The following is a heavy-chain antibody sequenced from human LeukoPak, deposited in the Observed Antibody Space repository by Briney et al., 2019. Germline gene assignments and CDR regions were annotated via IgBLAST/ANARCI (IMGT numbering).Heavy chain of an antibody. D-gene: IGHD2-2*01. CDR3: ARMRSRRRNDAFDI. CDR2: IYYSGST. V-gene: IGHV4-59*11. J-gene: IGHJ3*02. Sequence: SETLSLTCTVSGGSISSHYWSWIRQPPGKGLEWIGYIYYSGSTNYNPSLKSRVTISVDTSKNQFSLKLSSVTAADTAVYYCARMRSRRRNDAFDIWGQGTMVTVSS. CDR1: GGSISSHY.